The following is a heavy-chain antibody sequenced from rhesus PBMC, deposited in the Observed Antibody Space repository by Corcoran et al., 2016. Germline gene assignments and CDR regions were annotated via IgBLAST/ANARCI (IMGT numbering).Heavy chain of an antibody. CDR1: GFTFSSYW. CDR3: TTSIAAGY. D-gene: IGHD6-31*01. CDR2: MSSEGSST. J-gene: IGHJ4*01. V-gene: IGHV3-119*01. Sequence: EVQLVESGGGLVQPGGSLRLSCAASGFTFSSYWMYWVRQAPGKGLEWVSRMSSEGSSTSYADSVKGRLTISRENAKNSLDLQMNSLRAEDTAVYYCTTSIAAGYWGQGVLVTVSS.